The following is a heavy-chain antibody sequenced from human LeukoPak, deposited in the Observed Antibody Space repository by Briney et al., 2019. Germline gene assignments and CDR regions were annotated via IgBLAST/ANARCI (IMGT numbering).Heavy chain of an antibody. CDR2: ISSSSSYI. J-gene: IGHJ4*02. V-gene: IGHV3-21*01. D-gene: IGHD3-22*01. CDR1: GFTFSSYS. Sequence: PGGSLRLSCAASGFTFSSYSMNWVRQAPGKGLEWVSSISSSSSYIYYADSVKGRFTISRDNAKNSLYLQMNSLRAEDTAVYYCAKDYYDSSGDSGYFDYWGQGTLVTVSS. CDR3: AKDYYDSSGDSGYFDY.